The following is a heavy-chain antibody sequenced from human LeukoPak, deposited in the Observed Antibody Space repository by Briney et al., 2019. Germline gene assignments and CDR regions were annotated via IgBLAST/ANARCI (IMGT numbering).Heavy chain of an antibody. V-gene: IGHV3-49*04. Sequence: QPGRSLRLSCTASGFTFGDYAMSWVRQAPGKGLEWVGFIRSKAYGGTTEYAASVKGRFTISRDDSKSTAYLQMNSLKTEDTAVYYCTRVYYDYVWGSYRYNKFCYFDYWGQGTLVTVSS. CDR3: TRVYYDYVWGSYRYNKFCYFDY. J-gene: IGHJ4*02. D-gene: IGHD3-16*02. CDR1: GFTFGDYA. CDR2: IRSKAYGGTT.